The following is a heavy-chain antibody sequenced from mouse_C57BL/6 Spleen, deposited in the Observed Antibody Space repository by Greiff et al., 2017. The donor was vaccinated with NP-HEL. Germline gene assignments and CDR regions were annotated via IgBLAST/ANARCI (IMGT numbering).Heavy chain of an antibody. V-gene: IGHV3-6*01. CDR2: ISYDGSN. CDR3: ARLFQGYFDV. Sequence: EVQRVESGPGLVKPSQSLSLTCSVTGYSITSGYYWNWIRQFPGNKLEWMGYISYDGSNNYNPSLKNRISITRDTSKNQFFLKLNSVTTEDTATYYCARLFQGYFDVWGTGTTVTVSS. J-gene: IGHJ1*03. CDR1: GYSITSGYY.